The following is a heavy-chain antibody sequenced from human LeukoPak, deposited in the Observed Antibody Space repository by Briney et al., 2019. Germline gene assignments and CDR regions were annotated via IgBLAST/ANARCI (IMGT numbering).Heavy chain of an antibody. Sequence: SETLSLTCAVSGDSISDTNAHWGWFRQPPGKGLEWIGHLYGSGTIRYNPSLKSRVALSKDTSKNQLALRLTSVTAADTAAYYCAREPPGYWGQGTLVTVSS. J-gene: IGHJ4*02. V-gene: IGHV4-39*06. CDR1: GDSISDTNAH. CDR3: AREPPGY. CDR2: LYGSGTI.